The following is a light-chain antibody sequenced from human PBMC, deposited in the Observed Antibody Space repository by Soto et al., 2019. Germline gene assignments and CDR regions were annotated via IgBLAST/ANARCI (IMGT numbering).Light chain of an antibody. V-gene: IGLV1-40*01. CDR1: SSNIGAGYD. Sequence: QSVLTQPPSVSGAPGQRVTISCTGSSSNIGAGYDVHWYQQVTGTAPKLLIYGNTNRPSGVPDRFSGSKSGTSASLVITGLQAEDEVDYYCQSYDGSLSGWVFGGGTKLTVL. CDR3: QSYDGSLSGWV. CDR2: GNT. J-gene: IGLJ3*02.